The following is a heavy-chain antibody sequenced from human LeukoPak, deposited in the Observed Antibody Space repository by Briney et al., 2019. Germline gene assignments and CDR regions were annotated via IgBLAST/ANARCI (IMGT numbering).Heavy chain of an antibody. CDR1: GFTFSGYS. D-gene: IGHD6-13*01. J-gene: IGHJ4*02. CDR2: ISDSSSIV. CDR3: VRDRGPNGYSSDY. Sequence: PGGSLRLSCAASGFTFSGYSMKWVRQAPGKGLEWVSYISDSSSIVYYADSVKGRFTISRDNAKNSLYLQMNSLRAEDTAVYYCVRDRGPNGYSSDYWGQGTPVTVSS. V-gene: IGHV3-48*04.